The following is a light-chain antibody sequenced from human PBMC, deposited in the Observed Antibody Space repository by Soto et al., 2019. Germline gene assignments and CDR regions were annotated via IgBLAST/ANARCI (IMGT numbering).Light chain of an antibody. CDR1: SSDVGGYNF. CDR3: SLYAGSNIFV. CDR2: EVS. Sequence: QSALTQPPSASGSPGQSVTISCTGTSSDVGGYNFVAWYQQHPGKAPKLMISEVSKRPSGVPDRFSGFKSGNTASLTVSGLQAEDEADYYCSLYAGSNIFVFGTGTKVTVL. V-gene: IGLV2-8*01. J-gene: IGLJ1*01.